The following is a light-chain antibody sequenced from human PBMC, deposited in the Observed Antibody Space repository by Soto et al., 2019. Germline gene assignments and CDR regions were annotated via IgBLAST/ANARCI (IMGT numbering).Light chain of an antibody. V-gene: IGKV1-33*01. Sequence: IQMTQSPSSLSASVGDRVTITFQASQDISNYLNWYQQKPGKAPKLLIYDASNLETGVPSRFSGSGSGTDFTFTISSLQPEDIATYYCQQYDNLPFTFGGGTKVDVK. CDR3: QQYDNLPFT. CDR2: DAS. CDR1: QDISNY. J-gene: IGKJ4*01.